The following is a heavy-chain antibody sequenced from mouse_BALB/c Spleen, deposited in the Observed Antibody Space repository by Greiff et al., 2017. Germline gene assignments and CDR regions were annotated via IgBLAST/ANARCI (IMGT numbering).Heavy chain of an antibody. CDR1: GYTFTSYW. V-gene: IGHV1-87*01. CDR2: IYPGDGDT. Sequence: VQLQQSGAELARPGASVKLSCKASGYTFTSYWMQWVKQRPGQGLEWIGAIYPGDGDTRYTQKFKGKATLTADKSSSTAYMQLSSLASEDSAVYYCARVSSGYVWFAYWGQGTLVTVSA. J-gene: IGHJ3*01. D-gene: IGHD3-1*01. CDR3: ARVSSGYVWFAY.